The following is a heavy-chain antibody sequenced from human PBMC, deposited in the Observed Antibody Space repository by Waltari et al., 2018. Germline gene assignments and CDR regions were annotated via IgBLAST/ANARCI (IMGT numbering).Heavy chain of an antibody. CDR3: ARRMGYRSSWYGWTFDS. V-gene: IGHV4-59*01. D-gene: IGHD6-13*01. CDR1: GCSLSSYS. CDR2: VDYMGST. Sequence: QVQLQESGPGLVKPSETLSLTCTVPGCSLSSYSWSWIRESPGKGLEWIGYVDYMGSTNYNPYLKSRVTISVNTSKNQFSLMVNSVTAADTAIYYCARRMGYRSSWYGWTFDSWGQGTLVTVSS. J-gene: IGHJ5*01.